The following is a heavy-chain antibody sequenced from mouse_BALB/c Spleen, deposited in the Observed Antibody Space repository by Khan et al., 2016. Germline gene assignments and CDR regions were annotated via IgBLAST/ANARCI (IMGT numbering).Heavy chain of an antibody. CDR3: TRSYYGDKEAMDY. CDR2: ISYSGSM. CDR1: GCSITSDYA. Sequence: EVQLQESGPGLVKPSQSLSLTCTPTGCSITSDYAWNWIRQFPGNRLEWMGYISYSGSMSDNPSLKSRISITRDTFKTQLVLQLNSVTSEAAATSFGTRSYYGDKEAMDYWGQGTAVTISS. D-gene: IGHD1-1*01. V-gene: IGHV3-2*02. J-gene: IGHJ4*01.